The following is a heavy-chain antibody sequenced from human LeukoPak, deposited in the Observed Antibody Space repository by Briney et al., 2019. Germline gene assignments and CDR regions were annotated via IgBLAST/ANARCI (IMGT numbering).Heavy chain of an antibody. CDR3: ARAQTYGDSRLLLDY. CDR1: GFTFGNYG. CDR2: MNWNGGST. D-gene: IGHD4-17*01. Sequence: PGGSLRLSCAASGFTFGNYGMSWVRQAPGKGLEWVSGMNWNGGSTGYADSVEGRFTISRDNAKNSQYLQMNSLRVEDTALYYCARAQTYGDSRLLLDYWGQGTLVTVSS. J-gene: IGHJ4*02. V-gene: IGHV3-20*04.